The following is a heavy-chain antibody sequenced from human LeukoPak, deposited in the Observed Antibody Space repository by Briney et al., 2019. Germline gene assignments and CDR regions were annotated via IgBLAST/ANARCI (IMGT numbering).Heavy chain of an antibody. Sequence: SETLSLTCSVSGGSMSNYYWSWIRQPPGKGLEWIGYIYYSGNTHYNPSLKSRVTISVDTSKNQFSLNLRSVTAADTAMYYCARGGPRLYYYYMDVWGKGTTVTISS. CDR1: GGSMSNYY. CDR3: ARGGPRLYYYYMDV. V-gene: IGHV4-59*01. J-gene: IGHJ6*03. D-gene: IGHD3-22*01. CDR2: IYYSGNT.